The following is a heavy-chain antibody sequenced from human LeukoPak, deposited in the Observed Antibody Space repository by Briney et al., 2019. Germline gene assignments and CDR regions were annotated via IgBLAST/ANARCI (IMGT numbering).Heavy chain of an antibody. D-gene: IGHD1-14*01. CDR1: GYTFTSYG. V-gene: IGHV1-18*01. J-gene: IGHJ4*02. CDR3: ARDSISTLYREPFDY. Sequence: GASVKVSCKASGYTFTSYGISWVRQAPGQGLEWMGWISAYNGNTNYAHKLQRRVTMTPDTSTSTAYMELRSLTSDDTAVYYCARDSISTLYREPFDYWGQGTLVTVSS. CDR2: ISAYNGNT.